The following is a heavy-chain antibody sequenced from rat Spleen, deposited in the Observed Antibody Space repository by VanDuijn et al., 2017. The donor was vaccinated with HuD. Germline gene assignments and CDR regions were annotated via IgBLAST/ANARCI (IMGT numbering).Heavy chain of an antibody. Sequence: QVQLKESGPGLVQPSQTLSLTCTVSGFSLTNFGVTWVRQPPGKGLEWMGRMRYDGDTYYNSALKSRLSISRDTSKNQVFLKMNSLQTDDTAIYYCTREHNWGFDYWGQGVMVTVSS. D-gene: IGHD5-1*01. CDR1: GFSLTNFG. J-gene: IGHJ2*01. CDR3: TREHNWGFDY. V-gene: IGHV2S30*01. CDR2: MRYDGDT.